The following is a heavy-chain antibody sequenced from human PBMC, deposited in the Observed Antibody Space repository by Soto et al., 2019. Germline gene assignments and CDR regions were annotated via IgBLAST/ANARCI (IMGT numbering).Heavy chain of an antibody. V-gene: IGHV1-3*01. D-gene: IGHD3-16*02. J-gene: IGHJ6*03. CDR3: ASNQGYDFIWGSYRPGEYYYYMDV. CDR1: GYTFTSYA. CDR2: INAGNGNT. Sequence: ASVKVSCKASGYTFTSYAMHWVRQAPGQRLEWMGWINAGNGNTKYSQKFQGRVTITRDTSASTAYMELSSLRSEDTALYYCASNQGYDFIWGSYRPGEYYYYMDVWGKGTTVTVSS.